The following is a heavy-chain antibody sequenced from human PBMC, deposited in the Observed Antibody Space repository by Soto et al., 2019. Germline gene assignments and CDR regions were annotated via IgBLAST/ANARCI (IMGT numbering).Heavy chain of an antibody. J-gene: IGHJ5*02. CDR2: IYYSGST. Sequence: QLQLQESGPGLVKPSETLSLTCTVSGGSISSSSYYWGWIRQPPGKGLEWIGSIYYSGSTYYNPSLKSRVTISVDTSKNQFSLKLSAVTAADTAVYYCARLPIVVVITPGPWGQGTLVTVSS. D-gene: IGHD3-22*01. CDR3: ARLPIVVVITPGP. CDR1: GGSISSSSYY. V-gene: IGHV4-39*01.